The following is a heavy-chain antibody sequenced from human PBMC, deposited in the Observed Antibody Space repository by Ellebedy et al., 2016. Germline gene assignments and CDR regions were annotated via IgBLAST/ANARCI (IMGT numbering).Heavy chain of an antibody. D-gene: IGHD1-14*01. CDR3: VTRHNGAFDF. Sequence: GESLKISCVVSGFSVTSNDMSWVRQAPGRGLELVSLMYGGGTEYYADSVKGRFTITRDNSKNTLYLQMSGLGAGDTALYYCVTRHNGAFDFWGQGTMVTVSS. J-gene: IGHJ3*01. CDR1: GFSVTSND. V-gene: IGHV3-53*01. CDR2: MYGGGTE.